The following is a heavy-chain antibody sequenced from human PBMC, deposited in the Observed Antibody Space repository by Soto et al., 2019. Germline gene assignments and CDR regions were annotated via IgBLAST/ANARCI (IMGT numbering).Heavy chain of an antibody. CDR3: VRDFGFNLDQ. Sequence: PGGSLRLSCAASGFTFSSYNMHWVRRAPGKGLEWVTVISYDDGSKKDYADSVKGRFTISREDTKNSLYLQLTNLKVEHMAVYYCVRDFGFNLDQWGQGPLVTVSS. D-gene: IGHD3-10*01. J-gene: IGHJ4*02. CDR2: ISYDDGSKK. CDR1: GFTFSSYN. V-gene: IGHV3-30-3*01.